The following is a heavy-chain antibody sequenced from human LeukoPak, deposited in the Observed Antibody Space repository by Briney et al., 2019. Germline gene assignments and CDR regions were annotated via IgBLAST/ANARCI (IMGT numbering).Heavy chain of an antibody. CDR1: GGSISAYY. V-gene: IGHV4-34*01. CDR3: ARGPTISETGYFDY. Sequence: PSETLSLTCAVYGGSISAYYWSWIRQSPGKGLQWIAEVNHRGDTNYNPSVKGRVTISVDTSKNQFSLKVTSLTAADTAVYYCARGPTISETGYFDYWGKGTLVTVSS. CDR2: VNHRGDT. D-gene: IGHD1-1*01. J-gene: IGHJ4*03.